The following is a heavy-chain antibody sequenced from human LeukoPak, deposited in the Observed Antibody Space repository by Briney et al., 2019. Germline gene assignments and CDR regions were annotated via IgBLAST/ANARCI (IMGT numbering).Heavy chain of an antibody. CDR2: IGTAGDT. V-gene: IGHV3-13*01. CDR3: ASSPAYSSSWYAIDN. CDR1: GFTFSNYD. Sequence: GGSLRLSCAASGFTFSNYDMHWVRRAAGKGLEWVSGIGTAGDTYYPASVKGRFTISRESAKNSLYLQMNSLSAGDTAVYYCASSPAYSSSWYAIDNWGQGTLVTVSS. J-gene: IGHJ4*02. D-gene: IGHD6-13*01.